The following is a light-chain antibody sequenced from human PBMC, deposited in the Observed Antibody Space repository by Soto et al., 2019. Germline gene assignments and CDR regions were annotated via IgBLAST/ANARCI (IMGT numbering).Light chain of an antibody. CDR1: PTITNW. J-gene: IGKJ1*01. CDR2: KXS. Sequence: DIQMTQSPSTLPGSVRDRVTITXRVSPTITNWLTWYQQKPGXAPKXXXYKXSTLKSGVPSRFSGSGSGTEFTLTISSLQPDYFATYYCQHYNSDSEAFGQGTKVDI. CDR3: QHYNSDSEA. V-gene: IGKV1-5*03.